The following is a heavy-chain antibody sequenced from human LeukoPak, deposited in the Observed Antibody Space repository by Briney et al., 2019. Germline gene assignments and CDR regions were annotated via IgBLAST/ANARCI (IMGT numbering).Heavy chain of an antibody. V-gene: IGHV3-9*01. J-gene: IGHJ3*02. D-gene: IGHD6-19*01. CDR1: GFTFDDYA. Sequence: GGSLRLSCAASGFTFDDYAMHWVRQAPGKGLEWVSGISWNSGSIGYADSVKGRFTISRDNAKNSLYLQMNSLRAEDTALYYCAKDTSGLGNAFDSGGQGTMVTVSS. CDR2: ISWNSGSI. CDR3: AKDTSGLGNAFDS.